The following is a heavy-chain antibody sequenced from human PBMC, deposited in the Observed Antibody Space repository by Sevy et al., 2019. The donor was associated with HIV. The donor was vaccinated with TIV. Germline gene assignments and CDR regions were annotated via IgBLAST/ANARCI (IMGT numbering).Heavy chain of an antibody. CDR2: INHSGST. V-gene: IGHV4-34*01. Sequence: SETLSLTCAVYGGSFSGYYWSWIRQPPGKGLEWIGEINHSGSTNYNPSLKSRVTISVDTSKNQFSLKLSSVTAADTAVYYGARGLRPESVDIVAGLAPAFGPWGQGTLVTVSS. D-gene: IGHD5-12*01. CDR1: GGSFSGYY. J-gene: IGHJ5*02. CDR3: ARGLRPESVDIVAGLAPAFGP.